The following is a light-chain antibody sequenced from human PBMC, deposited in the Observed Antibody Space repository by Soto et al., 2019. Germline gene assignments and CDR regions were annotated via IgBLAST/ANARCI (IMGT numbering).Light chain of an antibody. CDR3: QQYSNWPPVI. Sequence: ETVMTQSPATLSVSPGERVTLSCRASQSVGSKVAWYQQKPGQAPSLLIYAASTRATETPVRLSGSGSGTEFTLTISSLQSEDFGVYYCQQYSNWPPVIFGGGTKVAIK. V-gene: IGKV3-15*01. J-gene: IGKJ4*01. CDR1: QSVGSK. CDR2: AAS.